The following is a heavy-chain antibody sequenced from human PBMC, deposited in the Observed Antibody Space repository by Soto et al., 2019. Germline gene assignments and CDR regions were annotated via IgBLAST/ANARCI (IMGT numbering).Heavy chain of an antibody. J-gene: IGHJ6*02. CDR3: ARVSGIYYYGMDV. CDR2: INHSGST. Sequence: SENLSLTCAVYGGSFSGYYWSWIRQPPGKGLEWIGEINHSGSTNYNPSLKSRVTISVDTSKNQFSLKLSSVTAADTAVYYCARVSGIYYYGMDVRGQGTTVT. V-gene: IGHV4-34*01. CDR1: GGSFSGYY. D-gene: IGHD3-10*01.